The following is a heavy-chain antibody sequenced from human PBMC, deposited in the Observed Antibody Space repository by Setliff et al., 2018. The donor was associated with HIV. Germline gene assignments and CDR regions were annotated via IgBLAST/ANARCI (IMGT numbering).Heavy chain of an antibody. CDR2: INGGTTT. J-gene: IGHJ4*02. CDR3: AKDPRAAVATICDY. Sequence: GGSLRLSCVASGIAVSGIYMTWVRQAPGKGLEWVSVINGGTTTYYADSVKGRFTISRDNSKNTLYLQMNSLRAEDTAVYYCAKDPRAAVATICDYWGQGTLVTVSS. V-gene: IGHV3-53*01. D-gene: IGHD5-12*01. CDR1: GIAVSGIY.